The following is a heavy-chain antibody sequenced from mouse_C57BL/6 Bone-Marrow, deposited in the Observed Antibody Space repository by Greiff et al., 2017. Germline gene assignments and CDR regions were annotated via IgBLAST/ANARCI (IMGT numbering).Heavy chain of an antibody. V-gene: IGHV1-76*01. D-gene: IGHD1-1*01. CDR3: ARLYYGSSFDY. J-gene: IGHJ2*01. CDR1: GYTFTDYY. CDR2: IYPGSGNT. Sequence: VQLQQSGAELVRPGASVKLSCKASGYTFTDYYINWVKQRPGQGLEWIARIYPGSGNTYYNEKFKGKATLTAEKSSSTAYMQLSSLTSEDSAVYFCARLYYGSSFDYWGQGTTLTVSS.